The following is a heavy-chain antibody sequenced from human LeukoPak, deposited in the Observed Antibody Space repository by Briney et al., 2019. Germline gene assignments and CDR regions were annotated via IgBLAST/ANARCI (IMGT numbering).Heavy chain of an antibody. V-gene: IGHV3-66*01. CDR1: GITVSSHY. CDR3: ARTYGDYDY. D-gene: IGHD4-17*01. CDR2: IDSGGST. Sequence: GGSLRLSCAASGITVSSHYMTWVRQAPGKGLEWASVIDSGGSTNSADSVKGRFSVSRDNSKNTLYLQMNSLRVEDTAVYYCARTYGDYDY. J-gene: IGHJ6*01.